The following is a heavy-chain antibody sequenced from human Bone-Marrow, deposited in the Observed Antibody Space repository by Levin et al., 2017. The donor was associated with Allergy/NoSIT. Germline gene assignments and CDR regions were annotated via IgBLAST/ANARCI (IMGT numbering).Heavy chain of an antibody. CDR1: GFIFNNYA. V-gene: IGHV3-23*01. CDR3: AKVLRAVASNPFDS. CDR2: ISISGDNA. Sequence: GESLKISCAASGFIFNNYAMTWVRQAPGKGLEWVSSISISGDNAYYADSVRGRFTISRDNSRNTLYLQMNSLRAEDTAVYYCAKVLRAVASNPFDSWGQGTRVTVSS. D-gene: IGHD6-19*01. J-gene: IGHJ4*02.